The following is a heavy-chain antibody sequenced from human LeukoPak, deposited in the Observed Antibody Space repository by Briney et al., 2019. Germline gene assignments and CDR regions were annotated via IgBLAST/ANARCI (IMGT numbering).Heavy chain of an antibody. CDR1: GFTFSSYS. CDR3: AKDRGFVVVPAALDY. CDR2: ISGSGGST. J-gene: IGHJ4*02. Sequence: GGSLRLSCAASGFTFSSYSMNWVRQAPGKGLEWVSAISGSGGSTYYADSVKGRFTISRDNSKNTLYLQMNSLRAEDTAVYYCAKDRGFVVVPAALDYWGQGTLVTVSS. V-gene: IGHV3-23*01. D-gene: IGHD2-2*01.